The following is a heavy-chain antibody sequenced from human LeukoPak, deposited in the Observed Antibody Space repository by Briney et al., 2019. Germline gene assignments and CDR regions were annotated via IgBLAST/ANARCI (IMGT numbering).Heavy chain of an antibody. CDR1: GYTFANYG. J-gene: IGHJ4*02. CDR2: ISGYNGNT. Sequence: ASVKVFCKASGYTFANYGISWVRQAPGLGLEWMGWISGYNGNTNYAQKFQGRVTMTTDTSTSTAFMELRSLRSDDTAVYYCGRQVDTTMALPDYWGQGTLVTVSS. V-gene: IGHV1-18*01. CDR3: GRQVDTTMALPDY. D-gene: IGHD5-18*01.